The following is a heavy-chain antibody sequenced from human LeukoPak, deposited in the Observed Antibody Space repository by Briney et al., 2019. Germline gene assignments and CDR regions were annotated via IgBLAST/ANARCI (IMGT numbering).Heavy chain of an antibody. CDR1: GGTFSSYA. Sequence: SVKVSCKASGGTFSSYAISWVRQAPGQGLEWMGGIIPIFGTANYAQKLQGRVTITADESTSTAYMELSSLRSGDTAVYYCAWKGVGVVIPTEYYYYYGMDVWGQGTTVTVSS. V-gene: IGHV1-69*13. CDR2: IIPIFGTA. CDR3: AWKGVGVVIPTEYYYYYGMDV. J-gene: IGHJ6*02. D-gene: IGHD3-3*01.